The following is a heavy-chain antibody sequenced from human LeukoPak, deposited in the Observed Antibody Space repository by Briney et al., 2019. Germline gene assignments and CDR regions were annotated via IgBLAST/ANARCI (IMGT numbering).Heavy chain of an antibody. Sequence: GSLRPSCAASGFTFDDYAMHWVRQAPEKGLEWVSLISGDAGSTYYADSVKGRFTISRDNSKNSLYLQMNSLRTEDTALYYCARDNTGSYEYWGQGTLVIVSP. V-gene: IGHV3-43*02. CDR2: ISGDAGST. CDR1: GFTFDDYA. J-gene: IGHJ4*02. CDR3: ARDNTGSYEY. D-gene: IGHD1-26*01.